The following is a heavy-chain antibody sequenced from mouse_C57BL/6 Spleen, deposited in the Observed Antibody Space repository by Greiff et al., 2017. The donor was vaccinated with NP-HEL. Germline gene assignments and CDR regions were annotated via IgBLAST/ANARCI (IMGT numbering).Heavy chain of an antibody. CDR3: ARRLREFAY. V-gene: IGHV1-69*01. CDR2: IDPSDSYT. D-gene: IGHD2-4*01. CDR1: GYTFTSYW. J-gene: IGHJ3*01. Sequence: QVQLKESGAELVMPGASVKLSCKASGYTFTSYWMHWVKQRPGQGLEWIGEIDPSDSYTNYNQKFKGKSTLTVDKSSSTAYMQLSSLTSEDSAVYYCARRLREFAYWGQGTLVTVSA.